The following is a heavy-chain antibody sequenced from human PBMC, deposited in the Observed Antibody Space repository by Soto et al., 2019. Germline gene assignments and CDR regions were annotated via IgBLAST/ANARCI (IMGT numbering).Heavy chain of an antibody. J-gene: IGHJ1*01. CDR3: ARESKWYGGQYFQD. CDR1: GFTFKYYA. Sequence: EVQLLQSGGGLAQPGTSLRLSCAASGFTFKYYAMTWVRQAPGKGLEWVSTISGSGDKTDYADSVKGRSRVSRDNSKDTLYLQMDSLRADDTALYYCARESKWYGGQYFQDWGQGTLVTVSS. D-gene: IGHD2-8*01. CDR2: ISGSGDKT. V-gene: IGHV3-23*01.